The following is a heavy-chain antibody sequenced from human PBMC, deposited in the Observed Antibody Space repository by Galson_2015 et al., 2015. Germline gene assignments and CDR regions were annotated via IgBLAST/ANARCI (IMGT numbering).Heavy chain of an antibody. CDR3: ARDRSSTYTVFDY. CDR2: ISYNGNTK. CDR1: GFSFDSYA. V-gene: IGHV3-30*04. J-gene: IGHJ4*02. Sequence: SLRLSCAASGFSFDSYAIHWVRQAPGKGLEWVALISYNGNTKYYADSVEGRLTISRDNSRNTLFLQMDSLRTEDTAVYYCARDRSSTYTVFDYWGQGTLVTVSS. D-gene: IGHD2-2*02.